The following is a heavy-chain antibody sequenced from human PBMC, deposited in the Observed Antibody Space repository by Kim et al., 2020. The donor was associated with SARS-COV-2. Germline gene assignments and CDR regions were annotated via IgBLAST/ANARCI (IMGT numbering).Heavy chain of an antibody. D-gene: IGHD3-22*01. CDR2: IKSKTDGGTT. J-gene: IGHJ6*02. Sequence: GGSLRLSCAASGFTFSNAWMSWVRQAPGKGLEWVGRIKSKTDGGTTDYAAPVKGRFTISRDDSKNTLYLQMNSLKTEDTAVYYCTTDPSITMIVVAAPDYYYGMDVWGQGTTVTVSS. CDR3: TTDPSITMIVVAAPDYYYGMDV. V-gene: IGHV3-15*01. CDR1: GFTFSNAW.